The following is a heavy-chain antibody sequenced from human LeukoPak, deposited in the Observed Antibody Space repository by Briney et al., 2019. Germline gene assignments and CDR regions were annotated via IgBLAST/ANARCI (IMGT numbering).Heavy chain of an antibody. D-gene: IGHD3-10*01. CDR2: IYYSGST. CDR1: GGSISSYY. J-gene: IGHJ4*02. CDR3: ARVEYYGSGTNSPFDY. V-gene: IGHV4-59*01. Sequence: SETLSLTCTVSGGSISSYYWSWIRQPPGKGLEWIGYIYYSGSTNYNPSLKSRVTISVDTSKNQFSLKLSSVTAEDTAVYYCARVEYYGSGTNSPFDYWGQGTLVTVSS.